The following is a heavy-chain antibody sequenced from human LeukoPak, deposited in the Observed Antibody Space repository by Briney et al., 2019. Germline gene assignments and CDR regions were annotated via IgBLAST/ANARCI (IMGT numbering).Heavy chain of an antibody. V-gene: IGHV3-21*01. CDR2: ISSSSSYI. J-gene: IGHJ4*02. Sequence: SGGSLRLSCAASGFTFSSYSMNWVRQAPGKGLEWVSSISSSSSYIYYADSVKGRFTISRDNAKNSLYLQMNSLRAEDTAVYYCARDHEAAGITMVRGVKDYWGQGTLVTVSS. CDR1: GFTFSSYS. CDR3: ARDHEAAGITMVRGVKDY. D-gene: IGHD3-10*01.